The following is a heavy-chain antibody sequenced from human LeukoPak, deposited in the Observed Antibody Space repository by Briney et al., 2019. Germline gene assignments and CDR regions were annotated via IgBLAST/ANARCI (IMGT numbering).Heavy chain of an antibody. D-gene: IGHD6-13*01. J-gene: IGHJ5*02. Sequence: SETLSLTCTVSGGSISSSSYYWGWIRQPPGKGLEWIGSIYYSGSTYYNPSLKSRVTISVDTSKNQFSLKLSSVTAADTAVYCCASGYSSSWDNWFDPWGQGTLVTVSS. CDR1: GGSISSSSYY. V-gene: IGHV4-39*07. CDR2: IYYSGST. CDR3: ASGYSSSWDNWFDP.